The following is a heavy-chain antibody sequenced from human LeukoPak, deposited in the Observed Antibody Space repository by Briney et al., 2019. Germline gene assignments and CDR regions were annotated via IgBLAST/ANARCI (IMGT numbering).Heavy chain of an antibody. CDR2: IFYTGAN. CDR3: PRRPRTSVVMLFDY. V-gene: IGHV4-39*01. D-gene: IGHD4-23*01. Sequence: TATLSLTCPVSGGTISRSSSSWGWIRQPPGKGLEWIGSIFYTGANYYNPSLKSRFTLSVDKSRNQFSLQLNSVPAADTAVYYCPRRPRTSVVMLFDYWGRGTLVRVSS. J-gene: IGHJ4*02. CDR1: GGTISRSSSS.